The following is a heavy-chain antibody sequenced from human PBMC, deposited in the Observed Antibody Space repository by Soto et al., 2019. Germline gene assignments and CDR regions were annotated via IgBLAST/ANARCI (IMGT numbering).Heavy chain of an antibody. V-gene: IGHV3-53*01. J-gene: IGHJ4*02. CDR2: LYSGGST. Sequence: EVQLVESGGGLIQPGGSLRLSCAASGFTVSSNYMSWVRQAPGKGLEWVSVLYSGGSTYYADSVKGRFTISRDNSKNTWYLQMNILGAEDTAVYYCARQLGRNTGFDNWGQGTLVTVSS. CDR1: GFTVSSNY. CDR3: ARQLGRNTGFDN. D-gene: IGHD1-1*01.